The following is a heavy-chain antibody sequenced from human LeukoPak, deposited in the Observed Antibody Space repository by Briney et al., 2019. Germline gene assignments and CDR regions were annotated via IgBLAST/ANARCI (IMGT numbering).Heavy chain of an antibody. CDR1: GGSISSSPYY. CDR2: IYYSGST. J-gene: IGHJ4*02. V-gene: IGHV4-39*01. D-gene: IGHD6-19*01. CDR3: ARHASVDGNWPRPLDY. Sequence: ASETLSLTCTVSGGSISSSPYYWGWIRQPPGKGLEWIGNIYYSGSTYYNPSLKTRVTISVDTSKNQFPLKLTSVTAADTAVYYCARHASVDGNWPRPLDYWGQGSLVTVSS.